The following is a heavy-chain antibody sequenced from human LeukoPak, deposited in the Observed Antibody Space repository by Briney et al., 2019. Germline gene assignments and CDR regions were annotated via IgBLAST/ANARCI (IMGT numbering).Heavy chain of an antibody. D-gene: IGHD6-13*01. J-gene: IGHJ4*02. CDR3: ARDQGSLTRSWYTGY. Sequence: SVKVSCKASGGTFSSYAISWVRQAPGQGLEWMGGIIPIFGTANYAQKFQGRVTITADESTSTAYMELSSLRSEDTAVYYCARDQGSLTRSWYTGYWGQGTQVTVSS. CDR2: IIPIFGTA. V-gene: IGHV1-69*13. CDR1: GGTFSSYA.